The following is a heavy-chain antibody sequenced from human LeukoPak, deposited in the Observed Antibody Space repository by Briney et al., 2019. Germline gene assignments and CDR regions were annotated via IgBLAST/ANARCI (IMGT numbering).Heavy chain of an antibody. CDR3: ARGYSNYGYVFDI. V-gene: IGHV3-21*04. D-gene: IGHD4-11*01. CDR2: ISSSSSYI. Sequence: GGSLRLSCAASGFTFSSYSMNWVRQAPGKGLEGVSSISSSSSYIYYADSVKGRFTISRDNAKKSLYLQMNSLRAEDTAVYYCARGYSNYGYVFDIWGQGTMVTVSS. J-gene: IGHJ3*02. CDR1: GFTFSSYS.